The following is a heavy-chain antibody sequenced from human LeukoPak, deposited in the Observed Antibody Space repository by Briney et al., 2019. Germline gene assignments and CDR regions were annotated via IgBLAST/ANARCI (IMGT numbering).Heavy chain of an antibody. J-gene: IGHJ4*02. CDR3: ARVGLSGGSGSYYATHFDY. CDR1: GGSFSSYY. CDR2: IYYSGST. V-gene: IGHV4-59*01. D-gene: IGHD3-10*01. Sequence: SETLSLTCTVSGGSFSSYYWSWIRQPPGKGLEWIGYIYYSGSTNYNPSLKSRVTISVDTSKNQFSLKLSSVTDADTAVYYCARVGLSGGSGSYYATHFDYWGQGTLVTVSS.